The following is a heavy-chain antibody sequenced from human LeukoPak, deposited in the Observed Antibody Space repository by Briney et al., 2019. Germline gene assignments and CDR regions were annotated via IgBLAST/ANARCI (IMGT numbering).Heavy chain of an antibody. CDR1: GFTVSSNY. CDR3: ARAQSSGWSSYYFDY. J-gene: IGHJ4*02. Sequence: GGSLRLSCVASGFTVSSNYMSWIRQAPGKGLEWVSYISSSGSTIYYADSVKGRFTISRDNAKNSLYLQMNSLRAEDTAVYYCARAQSSGWSSYYFDYWGQGTLVTVSS. V-gene: IGHV3-11*01. D-gene: IGHD6-19*01. CDR2: ISSSGSTI.